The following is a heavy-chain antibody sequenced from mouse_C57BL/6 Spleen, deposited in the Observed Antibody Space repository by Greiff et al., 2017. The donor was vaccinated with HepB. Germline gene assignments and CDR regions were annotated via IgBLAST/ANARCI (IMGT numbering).Heavy chain of an antibody. J-gene: IGHJ4*01. Sequence: QVQLKQPGAELVKPGASVKMSCKASGYTFTSYWITWVKQRPGQGLEWIGDIYPGSGSTNYNEKFKSKATLAVDTSSSTAYMQLSSLTSEDSAVYYCARKVVGAMDYWGQGTSVTVSS. CDR2: IYPGSGST. D-gene: IGHD1-1*01. CDR1: GYTFTSYW. CDR3: ARKVVGAMDY. V-gene: IGHV1-55*01.